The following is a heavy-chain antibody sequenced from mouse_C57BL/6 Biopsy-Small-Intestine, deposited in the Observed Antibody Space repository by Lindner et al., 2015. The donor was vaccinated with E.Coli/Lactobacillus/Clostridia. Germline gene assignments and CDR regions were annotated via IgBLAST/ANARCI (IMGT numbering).Heavy chain of an antibody. Sequence: SVKVSCKASGYTFTRYDVHWVRQAPGQGLEWMGKIKPSSGSTNYAQKFQGRVTMTRDTSTSTVYMELSSLRSEDTAVYYCARDYGDYVFDYWGQGTLVTVSS. V-gene: IGHV1-53*01. CDR2: IKPSSGST. D-gene: IGHD2-13*01. CDR3: ARDYGDYVFDY. CDR1: GYTFTRYD. J-gene: IGHJ4*01.